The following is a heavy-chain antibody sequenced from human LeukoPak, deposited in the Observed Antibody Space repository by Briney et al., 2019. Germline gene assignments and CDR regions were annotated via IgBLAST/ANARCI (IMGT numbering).Heavy chain of an antibody. CDR3: ARSPHLGYYDSSGPTDAFDI. V-gene: IGHV4-59*01. J-gene: IGHJ3*02. CDR2: IYYGGST. D-gene: IGHD3-22*01. CDR1: GGSISSYY. Sequence: PSETLSLTCTVSGGSISSYYWGWIRQPPGKGLEWIGYIYYGGSTNYNPSLKSRVTISVDTSKNQFSLKLSFVTAADTAVYYCARSPHLGYYDSSGPTDAFDIWGQGTMVTVSS.